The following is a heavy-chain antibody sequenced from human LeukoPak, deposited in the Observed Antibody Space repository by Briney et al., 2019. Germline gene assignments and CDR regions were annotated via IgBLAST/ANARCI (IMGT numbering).Heavy chain of an antibody. CDR1: GGSISSYY. J-gene: IGHJ4*02. CDR2: IYTSGST. V-gene: IGHV4-4*07. CDR3: ARDKARIAAAGTADY. D-gene: IGHD6-13*01. Sequence: SETLSLTCTVSGGSISSYYWSWIRQPAGKGLEWIGRIYTSGSTNYSPSPKSRVTMSVDTSKNQFSLKLSSVTAADTAVYYCARDKARIAAAGTADYWGQGTLVTVSS.